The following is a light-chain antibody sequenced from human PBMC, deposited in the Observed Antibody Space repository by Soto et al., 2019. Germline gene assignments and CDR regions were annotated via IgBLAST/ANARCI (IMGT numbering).Light chain of an antibody. CDR1: TSDVGRYNY. CDR2: EVT. CDR3: TSYAGSYTYV. V-gene: IGLV2-8*01. J-gene: IGLJ1*01. Sequence: QSALTQPPSASGSPGQSVTISCTGTTSDVGRYNYVSWYQQHPGKAPKLVMYEVTKRPSGVPDRFSGSKSGNTASLTVSGLQAADEADYYCTSYAGSYTYVFGTGTKLTVL.